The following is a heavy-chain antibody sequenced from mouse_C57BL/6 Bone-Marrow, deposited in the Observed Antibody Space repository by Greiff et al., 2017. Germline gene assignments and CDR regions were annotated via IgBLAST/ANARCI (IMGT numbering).Heavy chain of an antibody. D-gene: IGHD2-10*02. CDR3: ARRPYGNYARDY. V-gene: IGHV5-12*01. J-gene: IGHJ4*01. CDR2: ISNGGGST. Sequence: EVKLVESGGGLVQPGGSLKLSCAASGFTFSDYYMYWVRQTPEKRLEWVAYISNGGGSTYYPDTVKGRFTISRDNAKNTLYLQMSRLKSEDTAMYYCARRPYGNYARDYWGQGTSVTVSS. CDR1: GFTFSDYY.